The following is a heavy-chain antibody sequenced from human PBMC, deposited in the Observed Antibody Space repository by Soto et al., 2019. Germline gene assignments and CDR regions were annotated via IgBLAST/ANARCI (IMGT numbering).Heavy chain of an antibody. CDR3: ARSMYSTSAQLYYGMDV. Sequence: PSETLSLTCAVSGYSIRSGYFWGWIRQPPGKGLEWIGSMYHSGITYYNLSLKSRVTISVDTSKNQLSLKRSSATAADTAVYYCARSMYSTSAQLYYGMDVWGQGTTVTVSS. V-gene: IGHV4-38-2*01. J-gene: IGHJ6*02. D-gene: IGHD6-6*01. CDR1: GYSIRSGYF. CDR2: MYHSGIT.